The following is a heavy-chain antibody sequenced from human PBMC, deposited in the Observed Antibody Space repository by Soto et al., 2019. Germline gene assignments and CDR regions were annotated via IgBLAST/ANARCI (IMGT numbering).Heavy chain of an antibody. CDR3: ARDKTL. Sequence: TLSLTCSVSGASVSSGGYFWTWIRQLPGKGLEWIGYIYYSGGTYYNPSLKSRVTTSVDTSKNQFSLKLSSVTAADTAVYYCARDKTLWGQGTLVTVSS. CDR1: GASVSSGGYF. V-gene: IGHV4-31*02. J-gene: IGHJ4*02. CDR2: IYYSGGT.